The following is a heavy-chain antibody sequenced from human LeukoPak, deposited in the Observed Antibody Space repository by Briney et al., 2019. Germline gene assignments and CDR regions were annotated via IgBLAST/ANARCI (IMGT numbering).Heavy chain of an antibody. CDR2: IQDDESNK. D-gene: IGHD2-15*01. V-gene: IGHV3-30*02. Sequence: GGSLRLSCAASGFIFSSFGMHWVRQAPGKGLEWVAFIQDDESNKFYADSVKGRFTISRDNSKNTLFLQMNSLRPEDTAPYYCAKQMVDRPHYYYMDVWGKGTTVTVSS. J-gene: IGHJ6*03. CDR1: GFIFSSFG. CDR3: AKQMVDRPHYYYMDV.